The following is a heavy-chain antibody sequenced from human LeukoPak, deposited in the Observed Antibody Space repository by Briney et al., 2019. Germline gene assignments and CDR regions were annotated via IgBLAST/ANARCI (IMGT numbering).Heavy chain of an antibody. V-gene: IGHV3-21*01. D-gene: IGHD6-19*01. Sequence: PGGSLRLSCAASGFTFSSYSMNWVRQAPGKGLEWVSSISSSNSYIYYADSVKGRFTISRDNAKNSLYLQMNSLRAEDTAVYYCARILSSAWGELGYWGQGTLVTVSS. CDR3: ARILSSAWGELGY. CDR1: GFTFSSYS. J-gene: IGHJ4*02. CDR2: ISSSNSYI.